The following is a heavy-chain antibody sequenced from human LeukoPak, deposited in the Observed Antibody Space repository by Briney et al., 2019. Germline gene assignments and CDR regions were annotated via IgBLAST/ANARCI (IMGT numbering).Heavy chain of an antibody. V-gene: IGHV4-30-2*01. D-gene: IGHD5-12*01. J-gene: IGHJ6*03. Sequence: SETLSLTCTVSGGSISSGGYYWSWIRQPPGKGLEWIGYIYHSGSTYYNPSLKSRVTISVDRSKNQFSLKLSSVTAADTAVYYCARDLSGYDPPRYYYYMDVWGKGTTVTVSS. CDR1: GGSISSGGYY. CDR2: IYHSGST. CDR3: ARDLSGYDPPRYYYYMDV.